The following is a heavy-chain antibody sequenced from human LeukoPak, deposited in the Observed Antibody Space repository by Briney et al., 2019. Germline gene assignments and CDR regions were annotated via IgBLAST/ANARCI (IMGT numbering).Heavy chain of an antibody. CDR2: IKQDGSEK. V-gene: IGHV3-7*01. CDR1: GFTFSRYW. CDR3: AKNRGSGSYFDY. Sequence: GGSLRLSCAASGFTFSRYWMSWVRQAPGKGLEWVANIKQDGSEKYYVDSVKGRFTISRDNAKNSLDLQMNSLRAEDTAVYYCAKNRGSGSYFDYWGQGTLVTVSS. J-gene: IGHJ4*02. D-gene: IGHD3-10*01.